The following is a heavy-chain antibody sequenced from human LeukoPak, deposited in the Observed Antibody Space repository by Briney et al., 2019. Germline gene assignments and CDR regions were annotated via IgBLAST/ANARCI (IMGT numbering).Heavy chain of an antibody. D-gene: IGHD4-17*01. CDR2: ISGSGGST. CDR1: GFTFSTYA. V-gene: IGHV3-23*01. J-gene: IGHJ4*02. CDR3: ARGLTTVTSLASY. Sequence: PGGSLRLSCAASGFTFSTYAMSWVRQAPGKGLEWVSAISGSGGSTYYADFVKGRFTISRDNSKNTLYLRMNSLRAEDTAVYYCARGLTTVTSLASYWGQGTLVTVSS.